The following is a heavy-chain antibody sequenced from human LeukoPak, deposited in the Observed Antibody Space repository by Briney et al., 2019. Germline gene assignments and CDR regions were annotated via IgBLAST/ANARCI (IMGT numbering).Heavy chain of an antibody. CDR2: IAHHGSNN. J-gene: IGHJ4*02. Sequence: GGSLRLSCAASGFTFSRYAMRWVRQGPGKGLEWVAYIAHHGSNNYYADSVKGRFSISRDNSKRTLYPQMNSLRADDTAVYYCAKDGSWSCTDWGQGTLVTVSS. CDR3: AKDGSWSCTD. V-gene: IGHV3-30*02. D-gene: IGHD2-8*02. CDR1: GFTFSRYA.